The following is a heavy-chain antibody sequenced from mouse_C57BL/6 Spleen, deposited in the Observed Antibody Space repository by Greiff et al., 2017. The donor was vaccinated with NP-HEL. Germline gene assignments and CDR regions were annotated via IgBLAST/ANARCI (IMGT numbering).Heavy chain of an antibody. D-gene: IGHD1-1*01. CDR2: IDPENGDT. CDR3: TTSTVVVRYFDV. Sequence: VQLQQSGAELVRPGASVKLSCTASGFNIKDDYMHWVKQRPEQGLEWIGWIDPENGDTEYASKFQGKATITADISSNTAYLQLSSLTSEDTAVYYCTTSTVVVRYFDVWGTGTTVTVSS. CDR1: GFNIKDDY. V-gene: IGHV14-4*01. J-gene: IGHJ1*03.